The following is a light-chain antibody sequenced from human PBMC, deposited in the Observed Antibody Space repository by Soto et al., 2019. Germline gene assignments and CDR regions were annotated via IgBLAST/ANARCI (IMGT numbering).Light chain of an antibody. CDR1: QTISSN. Sequence: EIVMTQSPATLSVSPGERATLSCRASQTISSNLAWYQQKPGQAPRLLMYGASTRATAIPARFSGSGSATEFTLTISSLQSEDFAVYYCQQYMEWPLTFGGGTKVEIK. CDR2: GAS. J-gene: IGKJ4*01. CDR3: QQYMEWPLT. V-gene: IGKV3-15*01.